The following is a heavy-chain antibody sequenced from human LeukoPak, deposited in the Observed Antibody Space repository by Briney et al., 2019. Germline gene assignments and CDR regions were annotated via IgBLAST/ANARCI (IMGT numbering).Heavy chain of an antibody. D-gene: IGHD5-12*01. J-gene: IGHJ6*03. CDR3: ARGGAYSGYDYYYYYYYMDV. V-gene: IGHV1-46*01. CDR2: INPSGGST. CDR1: GYTFTSYY. Sequence: ASVKVSCKACGYTFTSYYMHWVRQAPGQGLEWMGIINPSGGSTSYAQKFQGRVTMTRDTSTSTVYMELSSLRSEDTAVYYCARGGAYSGYDYYYYYYYMDVWGKGTTVTVSS.